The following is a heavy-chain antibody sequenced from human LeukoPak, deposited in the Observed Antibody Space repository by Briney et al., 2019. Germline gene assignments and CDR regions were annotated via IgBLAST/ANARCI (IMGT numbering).Heavy chain of an antibody. J-gene: IGHJ3*01. CDR3: ARLSAAVHLGAFDL. V-gene: IGHV4-4*09. CDR1: GVSIRPYY. D-gene: IGHD3-3*01. CDR2: IHTSGSN. Sequence: SETLSLTCAVSGVSIRPYYWAWIRQPPGKGLEWIGYIHTSGSNNQYPSLKSRVTISVDKSKNHFSLWLTSVTAADTAVYYCARLSAAVHLGAFDLWGQGTMVTVSS.